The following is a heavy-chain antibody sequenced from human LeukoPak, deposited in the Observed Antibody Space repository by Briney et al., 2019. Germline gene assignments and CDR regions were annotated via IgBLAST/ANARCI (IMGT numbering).Heavy chain of an antibody. CDR3: ARDAEIGGLADVFDI. V-gene: IGHV1-69*13. Sequence: ASVKVSCKASGVTFSDLPLTWVRQAPGQGLEWMGGIIPIFGTPYYAQKFQGRVTITADESTNTTCMELSSLRADDTAIYYCARDAEIGGLADVFDIWGQGTLVTVSS. D-gene: IGHD3/OR15-3a*01. J-gene: IGHJ3*02. CDR1: GVTFSDLP. CDR2: IIPIFGTP.